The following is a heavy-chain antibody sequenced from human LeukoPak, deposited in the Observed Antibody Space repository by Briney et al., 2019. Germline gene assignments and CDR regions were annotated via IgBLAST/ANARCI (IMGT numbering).Heavy chain of an antibody. Sequence: PSETLPLTHTVSGGSISSYYWDWIRQPPGKGLEWIGYIYYRGSTNYNPSLKSRVTISVDTSKNQFSLKLSSATATDTAMYYCARGDGYKATLFAYWGERCPVTVSS. J-gene: IGHJ4*02. CDR1: GGSISSYY. CDR2: IYYRGST. V-gene: IGHV4-59*01. CDR3: ARGDGYKATLFAY. D-gene: IGHD5-18*01.